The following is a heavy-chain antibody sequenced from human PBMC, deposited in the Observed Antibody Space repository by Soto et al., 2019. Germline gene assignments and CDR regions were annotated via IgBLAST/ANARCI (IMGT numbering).Heavy chain of an antibody. Sequence: SETLSLTCTVSGGSISSGGYYWSWIRQHPGKGLEWIGYIYYSGSTYYNPSLKSRVTISVDTSKNQFSLKLSSVTAADTAVYYCARKVRCSSTSCADAFDIWGQGTMVTVSS. CDR3: ARKVRCSSTSCADAFDI. V-gene: IGHV4-31*03. CDR2: IYYSGST. J-gene: IGHJ3*02. D-gene: IGHD2-2*01. CDR1: GGSISSGGYY.